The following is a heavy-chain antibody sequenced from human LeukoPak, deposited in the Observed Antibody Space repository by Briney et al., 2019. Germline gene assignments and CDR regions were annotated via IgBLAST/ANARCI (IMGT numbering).Heavy chain of an antibody. CDR3: ARDLYDYAMDV. Sequence: PGGSLRLSCAVSGFTFRNYDMNWVRQAPGKGLEWVSYIRSSSSTIYYADSVKGRFTISRDNAKNSLYLQMNSLRGEDTAVYYCARDLYDYAMDVWGQGTTVTVSS. CDR2: IRSSSSTI. D-gene: IGHD2/OR15-2a*01. V-gene: IGHV3-48*01. J-gene: IGHJ6*02. CDR1: GFTFRNYD.